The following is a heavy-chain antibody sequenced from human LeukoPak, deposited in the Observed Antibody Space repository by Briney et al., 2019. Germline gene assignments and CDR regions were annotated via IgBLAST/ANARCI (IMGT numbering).Heavy chain of an antibody. J-gene: IGHJ3*02. D-gene: IGHD2-15*01. CDR3: AKGRLLDAFDI. V-gene: IGHV3-23*01. CDR1: GFTFSRYG. CDR2: ISPSGGTT. Sequence: GGSLRLSCAASGFTFSRYGLTWVRQAPGKGLEWVSCISPSGGTTDYADSVRGRFTISRDNSKNTLYLRMNSLRVEDTAVYYCAKGRLLDAFDIWGQGTMVTVSS.